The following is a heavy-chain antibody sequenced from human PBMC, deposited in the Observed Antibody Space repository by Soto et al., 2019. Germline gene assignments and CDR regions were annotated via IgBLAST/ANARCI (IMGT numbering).Heavy chain of an antibody. V-gene: IGHV3-23*01. CDR1: GFTFSNHA. CDR3: ARDPGRHYCTSTSCLYSFAH. Sequence: EVQLLESGGALVQPGGSLRLSGAASGFTFSNHAMNWVRQAPGKGLEWVSTISDSGSTYYAASVNVRFTISRDNAKNTLSLQLSRLRAEDTPVYYCARDPGRHYCTSTSCLYSFAHWGSGALVIVSS. J-gene: IGHJ4*02. CDR2: ISDSGST. D-gene: IGHD2-2*01.